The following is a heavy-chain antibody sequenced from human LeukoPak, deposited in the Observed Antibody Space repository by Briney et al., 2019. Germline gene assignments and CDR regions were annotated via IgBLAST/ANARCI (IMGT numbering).Heavy chain of an antibody. J-gene: IGHJ4*02. V-gene: IGHV3-30*03. CDR2: ISYDGSNK. CDR3: ARDRAYDFWSGLFDY. Sequence: GGSLRLSCAASGFTFSSYSMNWVRQAPGKGLEWVAVISYDGSNKYYADSVKGRFTISRDSSKNTLYLQMNSLRAEDTAVYYCARDRAYDFWSGLFDYWGQGTLVTVSS. D-gene: IGHD3-3*01. CDR1: GFTFSSYS.